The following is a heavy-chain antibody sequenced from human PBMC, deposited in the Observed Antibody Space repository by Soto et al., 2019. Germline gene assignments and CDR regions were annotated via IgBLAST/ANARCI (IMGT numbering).Heavy chain of an antibody. D-gene: IGHD4-17*01. V-gene: IGHV1-69*01. CDR2: VIPTLATA. CDR3: ASDYGEIAAFDI. J-gene: IGHJ3*02. Sequence: QVQLVQSGAEVKKPGSSVKVSCKTSGGPFNNHAINWVRQAPGQGLEWVGLVIPTLATADYAQKFQGRVTMTADEVTTTAYMELSSLRSDDTGVYYCASDYGEIAAFDIWGQGTLVTVSS. CDR1: GGPFNNHA.